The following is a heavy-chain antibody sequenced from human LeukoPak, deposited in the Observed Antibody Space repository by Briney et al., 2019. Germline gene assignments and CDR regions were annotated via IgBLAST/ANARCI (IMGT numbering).Heavy chain of an antibody. CDR2: IYYSGST. CDR1: GGSISSYY. CDR3: ARFSGSYSFVDY. D-gene: IGHD3-10*01. Sequence: SETLSLTCTVSGGSISSYYWSWIRLPPGKGLEWIGYIYYSGSTKYNPSLKSRVTISIDTSKNQFSLKLSSVTAADTAAYYCARFSGSYSFVDYWGQGTLVTVSS. V-gene: IGHV4-59*01. J-gene: IGHJ4*02.